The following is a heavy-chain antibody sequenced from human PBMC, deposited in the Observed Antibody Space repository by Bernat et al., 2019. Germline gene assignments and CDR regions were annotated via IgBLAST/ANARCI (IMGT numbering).Heavy chain of an antibody. D-gene: IGHD6-13*01. J-gene: IGHJ3*02. CDR1: GFTFSSYA. CDR3: ARVHSSSWYLDAFDI. V-gene: IGHV3-30*01. Sequence: VQLVESGGGLVQPGGSLRLSCAASGFTFSSYAMHWVRQAPGKGLEWVAVISYDGSNKYYADSVKGRFTISRDNSKNTLYLQMNSLRAEDTAVYYCARVHSSSWYLDAFDIWGQGTMVTVSS. CDR2: ISYDGSNK.